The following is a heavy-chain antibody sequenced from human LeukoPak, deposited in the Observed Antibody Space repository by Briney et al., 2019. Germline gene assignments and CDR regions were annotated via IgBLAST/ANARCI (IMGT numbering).Heavy chain of an antibody. CDR2: SSGSGGDT. D-gene: IGHD2-8*01. J-gene: IGHJ4*02. CDR1: GFTFSSYA. V-gene: IGHV3-23*01. CDR3: AKDTSVARYCTNDICSPFDY. Sequence: GGSLRLSCAASGFTFSSYAMSWVRQAPGKGLQWVSASSGSGGDTYDADSVKGRFTISRDNSKNTLYLQMNSLRAEDTAVYYCAKDTSVARYCTNDICSPFDYWGQGTLVTVSS.